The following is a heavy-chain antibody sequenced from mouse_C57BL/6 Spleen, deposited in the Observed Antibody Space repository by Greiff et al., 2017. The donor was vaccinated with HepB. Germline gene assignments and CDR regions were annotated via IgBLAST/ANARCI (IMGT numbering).Heavy chain of an antibody. J-gene: IGHJ3*01. D-gene: IGHD2-2*01. V-gene: IGHV1-50*01. Sequence: QVQLQQPGAELVKPGASVKLSCKASGYTFTSYWMQWVKQRPGQGLEWIGEIDPSDSYTNYNQKFKGKATLTVDTSSSTAYMQLSSLTSEDSAVYYCAREGGMVTEAYWGQGTLVTVSA. CDR2: IDPSDSYT. CDR1: GYTFTSYW. CDR3: AREGGMVTEAY.